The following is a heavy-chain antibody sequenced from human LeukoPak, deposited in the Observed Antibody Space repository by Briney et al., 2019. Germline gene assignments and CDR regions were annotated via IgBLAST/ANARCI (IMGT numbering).Heavy chain of an antibody. CDR2: IYTSGST. Sequence: SETLSLTCTVSGGAISSHHWSWIRQPAGKGLEWIGRIYTSGSTNYNPSLKSRVTMSVDTSKNQFSLKLSSLTAADTAVYYCARVGDYALKDWGQGTLVTVSS. CDR3: ARVGDYALKD. D-gene: IGHD3-16*01. V-gene: IGHV4-4*07. J-gene: IGHJ4*02. CDR1: GGAISSHH.